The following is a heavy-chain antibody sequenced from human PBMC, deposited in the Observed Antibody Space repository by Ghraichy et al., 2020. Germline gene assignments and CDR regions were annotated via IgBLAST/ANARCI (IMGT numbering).Heavy chain of an antibody. CDR2: IKQDGREK. Sequence: GESLNISCVGSAFTFSDYWMTWVRQAPGKGLEWVANIKQDGREKNYVDSAKGRFTISRDNAKNSLYLQMNSLRAEDTALYFCLGYTDAWFKAYWGQGTLVTVSS. CDR1: AFTFSDYW. D-gene: IGHD5-18*01. V-gene: IGHV3-7*03. J-gene: IGHJ4*02. CDR3: LGYTDAWFKAY.